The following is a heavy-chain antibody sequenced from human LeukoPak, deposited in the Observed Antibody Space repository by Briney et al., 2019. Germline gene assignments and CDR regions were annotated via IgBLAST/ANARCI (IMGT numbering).Heavy chain of an antibody. J-gene: IGHJ4*02. CDR2: ISWNSGSI. CDR3: AKGYQLPDYGVGYYFDY. Sequence: GGSLRLSCAASGFTSDDYAMHWVRQAPGKGLEWVSGISWNSGSIGYADSVKGRFTISRDNAKNSLYLQMNSLRAEDTALYYCAKGYQLPDYGVGYYFDYWGQGTLVTVSS. D-gene: IGHD2-2*01. V-gene: IGHV3-9*02. CDR1: GFTSDDYA.